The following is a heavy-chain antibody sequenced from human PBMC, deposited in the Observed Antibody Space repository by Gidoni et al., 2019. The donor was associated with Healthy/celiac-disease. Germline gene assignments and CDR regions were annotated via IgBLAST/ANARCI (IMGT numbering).Heavy chain of an antibody. CDR1: GFTFDDYA. Sequence: EVQLVESGGGLVQPGRSLRLSCAASGFTFDDYAMHWVRQAPGKGLEWVSGISWNSGSIGYADSVKGRFTISRDNAKNSLYLQMNSLRAEDTALYYCAKYHGYYYDWYFDLWGRGTLVTVSS. D-gene: IGHD3-22*01. J-gene: IGHJ2*01. CDR2: ISWNSGSI. CDR3: AKYHGYYYDWYFDL. V-gene: IGHV3-9*01.